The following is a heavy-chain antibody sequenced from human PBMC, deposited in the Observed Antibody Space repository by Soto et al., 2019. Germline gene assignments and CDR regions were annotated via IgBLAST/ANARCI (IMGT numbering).Heavy chain of an antibody. CDR1: GFTLSPPW. V-gene: IGHV3-15*01. CDR3: TTGIYYDILTGYHNVAY. CDR2: IKSKTAGGTA. D-gene: IGHD3-9*01. Sequence: PAGSLRLSCVASGFTLSPPWMTWVRQAAGKGLEWVGRIKSKTAGGTADYDAPVKGRATISRDDSKNTVYLQMNSLKTEDTAVYYCTTGIYYDILTGYHNVAYWGQGALVTVSS. J-gene: IGHJ4*02.